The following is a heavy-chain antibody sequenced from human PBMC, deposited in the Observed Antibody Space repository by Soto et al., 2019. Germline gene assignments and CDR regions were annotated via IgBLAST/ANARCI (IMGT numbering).Heavy chain of an antibody. CDR1: GGSISSYY. CDR3: ARESGGSYFGYFDY. D-gene: IGHD1-26*01. Sequence: SETLSLTCTVSGGSISSYYWSWIRQPPGKGLEWIGYIYYSGSTNYNPSLKSRVTISVDTSKNQFSLKLSSVTAAATAVYYCARESGGSYFGYFDYWGQGTLVTVSS. J-gene: IGHJ4*02. CDR2: IYYSGST. V-gene: IGHV4-59*01.